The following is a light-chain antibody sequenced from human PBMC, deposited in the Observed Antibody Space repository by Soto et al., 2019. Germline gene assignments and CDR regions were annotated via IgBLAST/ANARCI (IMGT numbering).Light chain of an antibody. Sequence: DIVMTQSPDSLAVSLGERATINCKSSQSVLYSSNNKNYLAWYQQKPGQPPKLLFYWASTRESGFPDRFSVSGSGTDFTLTISSLQAEDVAVYYCQEYSSTPPTFGHGTKLEIK. J-gene: IGKJ2*01. CDR2: WAS. CDR3: QEYSSTPPT. CDR1: QSVLYSSNNKNY. V-gene: IGKV4-1*01.